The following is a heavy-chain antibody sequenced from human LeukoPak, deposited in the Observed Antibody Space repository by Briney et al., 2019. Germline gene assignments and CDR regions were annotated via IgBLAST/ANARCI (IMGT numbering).Heavy chain of an antibody. J-gene: IGHJ4*02. CDR3: ARHPFATPFDY. V-gene: IGHV4-39*01. CDR1: GGSISSSLYY. Sequence: SETLSLTCTVSGGSISSSLYYWGWIGQPPGKGLEWIGSIFYSGITYYNPSLQSRVTISVDTSKSQFSLHLSSVTAADTALYYCARHPFATPFDYWGPGTLVTVSS. CDR2: IFYSGIT. D-gene: IGHD2-15*01.